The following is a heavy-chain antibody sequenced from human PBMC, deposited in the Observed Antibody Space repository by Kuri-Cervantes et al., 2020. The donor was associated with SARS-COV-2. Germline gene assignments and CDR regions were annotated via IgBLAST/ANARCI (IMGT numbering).Heavy chain of an antibody. CDR2: ISAYNGNT. J-gene: IGHJ6*02. D-gene: IGHD7-27*01. CDR1: GYTFTSYD. Sequence: VTVSCMASGYTFTSYDISGVRQAPGQGLEWMGWISAYNGNTNYAQKLQGRVTMTTDTSTSTAYMELRSLRSDDTAVYYCAVLTGESGPYYYYYGMDVWGQGTTVTVSS. V-gene: IGHV1-18*01. CDR3: AVLTGESGPYYYYYGMDV.